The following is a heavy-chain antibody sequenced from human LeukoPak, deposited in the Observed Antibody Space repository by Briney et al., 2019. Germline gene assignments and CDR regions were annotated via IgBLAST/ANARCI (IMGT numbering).Heavy chain of an antibody. J-gene: IGHJ4*02. CDR2: ISAYNGDT. V-gene: IGHV1-18*01. D-gene: IGHD5-12*01. CDR3: ARGGYSGYVRY. CDR1: GYTFTSHG. Sequence: ASVKVSCKASGYTFTSHGISWVRQAPGQGLEWMGWISAYNGDTNYAQKFQGRVAMTRDTSISTAFMELTRLRSDDTAVYYCARGGYSGYVRYWGQGTLVTVSS.